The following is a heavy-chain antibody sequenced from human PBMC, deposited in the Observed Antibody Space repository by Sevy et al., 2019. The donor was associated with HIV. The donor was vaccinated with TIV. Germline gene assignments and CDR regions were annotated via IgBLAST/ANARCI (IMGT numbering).Heavy chain of an antibody. V-gene: IGHV5-51*01. CDR2: IYPGDSDT. CDR1: GYSFTSYW. J-gene: IGHJ6*02. CDR3: ARLPYSNYGSRSYYSGMDV. Sequence: GESLKISCKGSGYSFTSYWIGWVRQMPGKGLEWMGIIYPGDSDTRYSPSFQGQVTISADKSISTAYLQWSSLKASDTAMYYCARLPYSNYGSRSYYSGMDVWGQGTTVTVSS. D-gene: IGHD4-4*01.